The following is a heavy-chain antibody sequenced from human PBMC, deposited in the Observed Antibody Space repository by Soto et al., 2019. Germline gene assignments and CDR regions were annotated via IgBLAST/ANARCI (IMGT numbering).Heavy chain of an antibody. CDR2: LSQNGGT. CDR1: GYSFNSVHF. V-gene: IGHV4-38-2*01. D-gene: IGHD2-21*02. Sequence: PSETLSLTCVVSGYSFNSVHFWGWIRQPPGKGLQWIGSLSQNGGTYRNPSLRSRVTLSVDTSKNQFSLKLTSVTAADAAVYYFAGATLPGSWFFGNGVWGQGSTVTVSS. J-gene: IGHJ6*02. CDR3: AGATLPGSWFFGNGV.